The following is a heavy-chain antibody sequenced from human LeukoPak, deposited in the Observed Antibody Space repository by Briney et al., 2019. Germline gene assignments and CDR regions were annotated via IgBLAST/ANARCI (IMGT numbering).Heavy chain of an antibody. D-gene: IGHD6-13*01. CDR1: GYTFTSYD. J-gene: IGHJ4*02. CDR3: VRRSSSWYAFDYFDY. Sequence: GASVKVSCKASGYTFTSYDINWVRQATGHGLEWMGWMNPNSGNTGYAQKFQGRVTMTRNTSISTAYMELSSLRSEDTAVYYCVRRSSSWYAFDYFDYWGQGTLVTVSS. CDR2: MNPNSGNT. V-gene: IGHV1-8*01.